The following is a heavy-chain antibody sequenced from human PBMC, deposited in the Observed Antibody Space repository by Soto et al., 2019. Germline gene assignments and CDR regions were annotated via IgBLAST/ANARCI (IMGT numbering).Heavy chain of an antibody. V-gene: IGHV3-73*01. Sequence: EVQLVESGGGLVQPGGSPKLSCAASGFTFSGSAMHWVRQASGKGLEWVGRIRSKANSYATAYAASVKGRFTISRDDSKNTAYLQMNSLKTEDTAVYYCTSPPDIVLVPAATDGMDVWGQGTTVTVSS. J-gene: IGHJ6*02. CDR1: GFTFSGSA. D-gene: IGHD2-2*01. CDR3: TSPPDIVLVPAATDGMDV. CDR2: IRSKANSYAT.